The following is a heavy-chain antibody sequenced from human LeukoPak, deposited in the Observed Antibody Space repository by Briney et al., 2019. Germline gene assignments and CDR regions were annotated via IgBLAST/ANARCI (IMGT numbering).Heavy chain of an antibody. CDR3: TIRYSGSYNDY. Sequence: GESLKISCKGSGYSFTNYWIGWVRQMPGKGLEWMGIIYPGDSDIRYSPSFQGQVTMSADKSISTAYLQWSTLKASDTAIYYCTIRYSGSYNDYWGQGTLVTVSS. V-gene: IGHV5-51*01. D-gene: IGHD1-26*01. CDR2: IYPGDSDI. CDR1: GYSFTNYW. J-gene: IGHJ4*02.